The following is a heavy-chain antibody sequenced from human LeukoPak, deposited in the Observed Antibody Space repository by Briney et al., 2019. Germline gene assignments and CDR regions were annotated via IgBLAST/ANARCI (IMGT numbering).Heavy chain of an antibody. D-gene: IGHD4-17*01. V-gene: IGHV4-61*01. Sequence: PSQTLSLTCTVSGGSISSGSYYWSWIRQPPGKGLEWIGYIYYSGSTNYNPSLKSRVTISVDTSKNQFSLKLSSVTAADTAVYYCARVSGDLRDFPFDYWGQGTLVTVSS. J-gene: IGHJ4*02. CDR3: ARVSGDLRDFPFDY. CDR1: GGSISSGSYY. CDR2: IYYSGST.